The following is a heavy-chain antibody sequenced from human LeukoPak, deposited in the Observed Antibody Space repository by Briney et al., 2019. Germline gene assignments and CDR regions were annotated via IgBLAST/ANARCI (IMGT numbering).Heavy chain of an antibody. Sequence: PSETLSLTCTVSGGSISSYYWTWIRQSVGKGLEWIGRINTSGSTNYNPSLRSRVTMSVNTSKNQFSLTLTSVTAADTAVYSCAREGGDPRWLDPWGQGTLVTVSS. CDR2: INTSGST. CDR1: GGSISSYY. CDR3: AREGGDPRWLDP. D-gene: IGHD6-25*01. V-gene: IGHV4-4*07. J-gene: IGHJ5*02.